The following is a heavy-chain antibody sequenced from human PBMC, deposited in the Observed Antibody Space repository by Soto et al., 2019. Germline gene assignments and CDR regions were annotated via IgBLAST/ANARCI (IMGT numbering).Heavy chain of an antibody. CDR1: GFTVSSNY. Sequence: GGSLRLSCAASGFTVSSNYMSWVRQAPGKGLEWVSVIYSGGSTYYADSVKGRFTISRDNSKNTLYLQMNSLRAEDTAVYYCARGGGYYLGYFDYWGQGTLVTVSS. CDR3: ARGGGYYLGYFDY. D-gene: IGHD3-22*01. V-gene: IGHV3-53*01. J-gene: IGHJ4*02. CDR2: IYSGGST.